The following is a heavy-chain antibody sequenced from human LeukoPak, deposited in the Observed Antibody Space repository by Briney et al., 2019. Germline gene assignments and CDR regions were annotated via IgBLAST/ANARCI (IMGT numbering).Heavy chain of an antibody. CDR3: ARVDLVVPAAVRNWFDP. J-gene: IGHJ5*02. V-gene: IGHV1-2*02. Sequence: ASVNVSCKASGYTFTGYYMHWVRQAPGQGREWMGWINPNSGGTNYAQKFKDRVTMTRDTSISTASMELRRLRSDDTAVYYCARVDLVVPAAVRNWFDPWGQGTLVTVSS. CDR1: GYTFTGYY. CDR2: INPNSGGT. D-gene: IGHD2-2*01.